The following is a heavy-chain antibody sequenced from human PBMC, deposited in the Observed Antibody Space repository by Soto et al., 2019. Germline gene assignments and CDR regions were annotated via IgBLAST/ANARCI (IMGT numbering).Heavy chain of an antibody. V-gene: IGHV3-49*03. CDR2: IGNKAYGGTI. Sequence: ESGGGLTQPGRSLRLSCIGSGFTFGDYTVAWFRQAPGRGLEWVGFIGNKAYGGTISYAASVKGRFTFSRDDSKSVAYLQMNTLKTEDTAVYYCTRDRPIDYWGQGTLVIVSS. CDR3: TRDRPIDY. J-gene: IGHJ4*02. CDR1: GFTFGDYT.